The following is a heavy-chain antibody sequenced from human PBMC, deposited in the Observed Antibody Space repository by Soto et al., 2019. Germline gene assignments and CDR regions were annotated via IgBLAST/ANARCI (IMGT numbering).Heavy chain of an antibody. CDR2: IFDSGRA. J-gene: IGHJ4*02. D-gene: IGHD6-19*01. CDR3: ARQQWLDNALAY. CDR1: GGCISTDY. V-gene: IGHV4-59*08. Sequence: QVQLQESGPGLVKPSETLSLTCTVSGGCISTDYWSWIRQPPVKGLEWIGYIFDSGRANYNPSLKSRATVSVDTSKNLFSLKLSSVTAADTAVYYCARQQWLDNALAYWGQGTLVTVSS.